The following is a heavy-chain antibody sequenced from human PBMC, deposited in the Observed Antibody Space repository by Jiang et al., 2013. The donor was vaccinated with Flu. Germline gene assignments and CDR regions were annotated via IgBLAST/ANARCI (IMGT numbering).Heavy chain of an antibody. Sequence: AASGFTFSTYAMHWVRQAPGKGLEWVAVISYDGSNKYYADSVKGRFTISRDNSKNTLYLQMNSLRAEDTAVYYCARDRDYYGSGSYHPFDYWGQGTLVTVSS. CDR3: ARDRDYYGSGSYHPFDY. V-gene: IGHV3-30*04. CDR1: GFTFSTYA. J-gene: IGHJ4*02. CDR2: ISYDGSNK. D-gene: IGHD3-10*01.